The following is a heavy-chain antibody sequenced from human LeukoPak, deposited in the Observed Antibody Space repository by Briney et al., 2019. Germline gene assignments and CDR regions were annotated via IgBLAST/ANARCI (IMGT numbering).Heavy chain of an antibody. Sequence: SETLSLTCTVSGGSVSSGSYYWSWIRQPPGKGLEWIGYIYYSGSTNYNPSLWSRVTISVDTSKNQFSLKLSSVTAADTAVYYCARGTYDSSGPHYWGQGTLVTVSS. V-gene: IGHV4-61*01. CDR3: ARGTYDSSGPHY. J-gene: IGHJ4*02. D-gene: IGHD3-22*01. CDR2: IYYSGST. CDR1: GGSVSSGSYY.